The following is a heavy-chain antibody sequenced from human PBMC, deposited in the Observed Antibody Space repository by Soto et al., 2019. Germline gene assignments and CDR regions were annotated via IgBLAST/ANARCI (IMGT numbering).Heavy chain of an antibody. CDR1: GGSFNGYY. CDR2: INHSGST. CDR3: ASSPEMRPGDY. J-gene: IGHJ4*02. Sequence: PSETLSLTCAVYGGSFNGYYWSWIRQPPGKGLEWIGEINHSGSTNYNPSLKSRVTISVDTSKNQFSLKLSSVTAADTAVYYCASSPEMRPGDYWGQGTLVTVSS. D-gene: IGHD7-27*01. V-gene: IGHV4-34*01.